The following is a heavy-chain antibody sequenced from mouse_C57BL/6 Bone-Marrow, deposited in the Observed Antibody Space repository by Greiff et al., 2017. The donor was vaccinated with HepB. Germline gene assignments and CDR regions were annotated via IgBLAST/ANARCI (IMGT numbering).Heavy chain of an antibody. CDR3: ASQLTGTGIRFAY. Sequence: VMLVESGPGLVAPSQSLSITCTVSGFSLTSYGVSWVRQPPGKGLEWLGVIWGDGSISKDNSKSQVFLKLNSLQTDDTATYYCASQLTGTGIRFAYWGQGTLVTVSA. CDR2: IWGDG. J-gene: IGHJ3*01. V-gene: IGHV2-3*01. CDR1: GFSLTSYG. D-gene: IGHD4-1*01.